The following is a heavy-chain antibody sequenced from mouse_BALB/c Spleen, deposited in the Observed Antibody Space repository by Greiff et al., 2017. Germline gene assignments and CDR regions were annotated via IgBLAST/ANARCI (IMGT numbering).Heavy chain of an antibody. CDR3: AREGYYGCMDY. D-gene: IGHD1-1*01. CDR1: GFTFTDYY. J-gene: IGHJ4*01. Sequence: EVMLVESGGGLVQPGGSRKLSCATSGFTFTDYYMSWVRQPPGKALEWLGFIRNKANGYTTEYSASVKGRFTISRDNSQSILYLQMNTLRAEDSATYYCAREGYYGCMDYWGQGTSVTVSS. V-gene: IGHV7-3*02. CDR2: IRNKANGYTT.